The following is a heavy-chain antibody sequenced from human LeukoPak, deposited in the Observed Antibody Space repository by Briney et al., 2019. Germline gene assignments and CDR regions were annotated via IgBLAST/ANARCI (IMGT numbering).Heavy chain of an antibody. Sequence: SETLSLTCTVSGGSISSGGYYWSWIRQHPGKGLEWIGYIYYSGSTYYNPSLKSRVTISVDTSKNQFSLKLSSVTAADTAVYYCARGEADWDIAAAGTAPPDYWGQGTLATVSS. D-gene: IGHD6-13*01. CDR2: IYYSGST. V-gene: IGHV4-31*03. J-gene: IGHJ4*02. CDR3: ARGEADWDIAAAGTAPPDY. CDR1: GGSISSGGYY.